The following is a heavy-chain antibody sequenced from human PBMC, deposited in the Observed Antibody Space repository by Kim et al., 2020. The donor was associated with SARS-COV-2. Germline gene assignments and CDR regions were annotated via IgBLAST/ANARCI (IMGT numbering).Heavy chain of an antibody. Sequence: PKDSKKFQGKVTSTTDTSASTAYMELSSLRSEDTAVYYCALEGTRDAFDIWGQGTMVTVSS. CDR2: P. CDR3: ALEGTRDAFDI. J-gene: IGHJ3*02. D-gene: IGHD1-1*01. V-gene: IGHV1-3*01.